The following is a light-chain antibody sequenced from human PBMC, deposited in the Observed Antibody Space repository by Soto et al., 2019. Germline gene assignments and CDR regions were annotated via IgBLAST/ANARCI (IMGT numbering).Light chain of an antibody. CDR2: NAS. CDR1: QSVGRDY. CDR3: HQYAYAPWT. Sequence: IVLTQSPSTLSVSPGERATLSCRASQSVGRDYLAWYQQKPGQAPRLVIYNASNRASGIPDRFSGSGSGTDFTLTISRLEPEDFAVYYCHQYAYAPWTFGQGTKVDIK. J-gene: IGKJ1*01. V-gene: IGKV3-20*01.